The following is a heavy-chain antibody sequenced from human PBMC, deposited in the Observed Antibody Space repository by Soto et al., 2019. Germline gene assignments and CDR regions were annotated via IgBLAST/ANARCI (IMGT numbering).Heavy chain of an antibody. CDR2: IYHSGST. CDR3: ARESYDGRGYSGGFDV. J-gene: IGHJ3*01. V-gene: IGHV4-4*02. Sequence: XXTLSLTFALSGRSISRSNWWSGVRQPQGKGLEWIGEIYHSGSTNYNPSLKSRVTISVDKSKNQCSLKLSSVTAADTAVYYCARESYDGRGYSGGFDVWGQGTTVTVSS. CDR1: GRSISRSNW. D-gene: IGHD3-22*01.